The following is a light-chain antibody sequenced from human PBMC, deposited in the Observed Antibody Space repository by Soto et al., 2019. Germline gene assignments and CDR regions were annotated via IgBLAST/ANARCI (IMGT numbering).Light chain of an antibody. Sequence: DIQMTQSPSSLSASVGDRVTITCRASQSIVTYLNWYLQKPGKAPKLLIYAASTLQSGVPSRFSGSGSGTDFTLTISSLQPEDFATYYCQKYYSFPYTFGQGTKLEIK. CDR3: QKYYSFPYT. J-gene: IGKJ2*01. CDR2: AAS. CDR1: QSIVTY. V-gene: IGKV1-39*01.